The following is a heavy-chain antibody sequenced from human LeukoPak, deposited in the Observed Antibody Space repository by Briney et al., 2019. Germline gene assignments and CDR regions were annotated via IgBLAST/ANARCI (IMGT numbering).Heavy chain of an antibody. Sequence: SETLPLTCTVSGGSISSYYWSWIRQPPGKGLEWIGYIYYSGTTNYNPSLKSRVTISVDTSKNQFSLKLSSVTAADTAVYYCARGVYIAAAQYAYWGQGTLVTVSS. V-gene: IGHV4-59*01. J-gene: IGHJ4*02. CDR1: GGSISSYY. CDR2: IYYSGTT. D-gene: IGHD6-13*01. CDR3: ARGVYIAAAQYAY.